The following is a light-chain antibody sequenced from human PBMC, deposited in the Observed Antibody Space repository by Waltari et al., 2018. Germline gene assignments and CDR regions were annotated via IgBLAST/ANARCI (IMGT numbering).Light chain of an antibody. CDR3: SSYISSSTLEL. V-gene: IGLV2-14*03. CDR2: DVS. CDR1: SSDVGGYNY. Sequence: QSALTQPASVSGSPGQSITISCPGTSSDVGGYNYVSWYQQYPGNAPKLMIYDVSNRPSGVSNRFSGSKSGNTASLTISGLQAEDEADYYCSSYISSSTLELFGGGTSLTVL. J-gene: IGLJ2*01.